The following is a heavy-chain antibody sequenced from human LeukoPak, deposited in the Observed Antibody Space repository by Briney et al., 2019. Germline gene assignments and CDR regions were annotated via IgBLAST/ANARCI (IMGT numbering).Heavy chain of an antibody. Sequence: GGSLRLSCAASRFTFSSYAMSWVRPAPGKGLEWVSAISGSGVSTYYADSVKGRFTISRDNSKNTLYLQMNSLRAEDTAVYYCAVTPGVRGWGRFDYWGQGTLVTVSS. V-gene: IGHV3-23*01. CDR3: AVTPGVRGWGRFDY. CDR1: RFTFSSYA. D-gene: IGHD6-19*01. CDR2: ISGSGVST. J-gene: IGHJ4*02.